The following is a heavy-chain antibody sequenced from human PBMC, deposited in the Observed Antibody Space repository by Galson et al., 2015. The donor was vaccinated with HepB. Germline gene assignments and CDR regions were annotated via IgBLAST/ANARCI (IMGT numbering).Heavy chain of an antibody. D-gene: IGHD3-22*01. CDR3: ARGPYYDSSVRALDI. V-gene: IGHV4-31*02. Sequence: WIRQHPGKGLEYIGYIYYSGSTYYNPSLKSRLTISVDTSKNQFSLKLSSVTAADTAMYYCARGPYYDSSVRALDIWGQGTMVTVSS. CDR2: IYYSGST. J-gene: IGHJ3*02.